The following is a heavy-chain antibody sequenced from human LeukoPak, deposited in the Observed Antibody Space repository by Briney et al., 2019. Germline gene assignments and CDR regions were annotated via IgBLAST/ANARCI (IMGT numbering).Heavy chain of an antibody. J-gene: IGHJ4*02. CDR1: GGSISSGGYY. V-gene: IGHV4-31*03. Sequence: PSETLSLTCTVSGGSISSGGYYWSWIRQHPGKGLEWIGYIYYSGSTYYNPSLKSRVTISVDTSKNQFSLKLSSVTAADTAVYYCARRVAAAGTGLDYWGQGTLVTVSS. CDR3: ARRVAAAGTGLDY. D-gene: IGHD6-13*01. CDR2: IYYSGST.